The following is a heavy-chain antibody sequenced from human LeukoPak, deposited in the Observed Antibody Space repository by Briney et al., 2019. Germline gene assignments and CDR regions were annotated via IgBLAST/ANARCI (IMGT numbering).Heavy chain of an antibody. CDR3: AREPGGYSSSPWYFDY. Sequence: SETLSLTCTVSDGSISSGGYYWSWIRQHPGKGLEWIGYIYYSGSTYYNPSLKSRVTISVDTSKNQFSLKLSSVTAADTAVYYCAREPGGYSSSPWYFDYWGQGTLVTVSS. CDR1: DGSISSGGYY. V-gene: IGHV4-31*03. D-gene: IGHD6-13*01. CDR2: IYYSGST. J-gene: IGHJ4*02.